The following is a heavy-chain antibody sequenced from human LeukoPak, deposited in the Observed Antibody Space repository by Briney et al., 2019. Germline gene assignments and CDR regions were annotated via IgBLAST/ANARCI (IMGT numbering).Heavy chain of an antibody. CDR3: ARDKVTGDSYFDY. J-gene: IGHJ4*02. Sequence: PGGSLRLSCAASGFTFSSYWMSWVRQAPGKGLEWVAHIKQDGSEKNYVDSVKGRFTIPRDNAKNSLLLQMDGLRAEDTAVYYCARDKVTGDSYFDYWGQGILVTVSS. CDR2: IKQDGSEK. D-gene: IGHD2-21*02. CDR1: GFTFSSYW. V-gene: IGHV3-7*01.